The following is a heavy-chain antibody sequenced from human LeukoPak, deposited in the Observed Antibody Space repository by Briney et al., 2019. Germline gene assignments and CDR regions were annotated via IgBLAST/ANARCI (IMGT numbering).Heavy chain of an antibody. Sequence: ASVKVSCKASGYTFTSYGISWVRQAPGQGLEWMGWISAYNGNTNYAQKLQGRVTMTTDTSTSTAYMELRSLRSDDTAVYYCARDGAYCGGDCYSSGWFDPWGQGTLVTVSS. CDR1: GYTFTSYG. CDR2: ISAYNGNT. V-gene: IGHV1-18*01. J-gene: IGHJ5*02. CDR3: ARDGAYCGGDCYSSGWFDP. D-gene: IGHD2-21*02.